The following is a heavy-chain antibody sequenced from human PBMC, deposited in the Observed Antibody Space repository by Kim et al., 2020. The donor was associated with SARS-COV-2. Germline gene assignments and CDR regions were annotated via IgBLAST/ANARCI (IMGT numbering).Heavy chain of an antibody. J-gene: IGHJ4*02. CDR2: ISYDGSNK. CDR1: GFTFSSYG. D-gene: IGHD3-22*01. V-gene: IGHV3-30*18. Sequence: GGSLRLSCAASGFTFSSYGMHWVRQAPGKGLEWVAVISYDGSNKYYADSVKGRFTISRDNSKNTLYLQMNSLRAEDTAVYYCAKDDYYDSSGRQRALEDYWGQGTLVTVSS. CDR3: AKDDYYDSSGRQRALEDY.